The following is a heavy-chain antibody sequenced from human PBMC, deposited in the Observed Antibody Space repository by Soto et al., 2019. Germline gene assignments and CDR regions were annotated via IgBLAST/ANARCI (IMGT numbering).Heavy chain of an antibody. Sequence: QVQLVQSGAEVKKPGASVKVSCKASGYTFTNYAIPWVRQSPGQRLEWMGWITAGNGNTKYSQYFQGRVTITRDASANTAYMQRSSLRSEDTAVYYCARDGTGYYTPDLWGQGTLVTVSS. CDR1: GYTFTNYA. D-gene: IGHD3-9*01. J-gene: IGHJ5*02. CDR2: ITAGNGNT. V-gene: IGHV1-3*01. CDR3: ARDGTGYYTPDL.